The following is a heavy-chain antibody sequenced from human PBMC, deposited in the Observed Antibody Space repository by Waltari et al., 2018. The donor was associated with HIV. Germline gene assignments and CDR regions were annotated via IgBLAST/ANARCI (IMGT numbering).Heavy chain of an antibody. D-gene: IGHD2-21*01. CDR3: ARRRWRTTMVFVVKGGVFDI. CDR1: GGSFNHFF. Sequence: QVQLQQWGAGLVKPAETLSLNCAVYGGSFNHFFWSFVPTTSEKGLEWIGEINQSGKTDYNPSLKGRVSLSIDPAKKQFYLKCTSMTVADTAIYDCARRRWRTTMVFVVKGGVFDIWGQGTEVTVSS. J-gene: IGHJ3*02. CDR2: INQSGKT. V-gene: IGHV4-34*02.